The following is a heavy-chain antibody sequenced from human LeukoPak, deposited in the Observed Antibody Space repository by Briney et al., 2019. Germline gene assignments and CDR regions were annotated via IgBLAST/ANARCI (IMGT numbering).Heavy chain of an antibody. J-gene: IGHJ4*02. CDR1: GGSFSGYY. V-gene: IGHV4-34*01. Sequence: SETLTLTCAVYGGSFSGYYWSWIRQPPGKGLEWIGEINHSGGTNYNPSLKSRVTISVDTSKNQFSLKLSSVTAADTAVYYCARGIAAAGGFDYWGQGTLVTVSS. CDR3: ARGIAAAGGFDY. D-gene: IGHD6-13*01. CDR2: INHSGGT.